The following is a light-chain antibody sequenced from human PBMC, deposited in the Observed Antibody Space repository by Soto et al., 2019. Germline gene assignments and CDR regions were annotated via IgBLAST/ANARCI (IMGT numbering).Light chain of an antibody. CDR2: AAS. Sequence: DIQMTQSPSSVSASVGDRVTITCRASQGISSWLAWYHQKPGKAPKLLIYAASNLQSGVPSRFSCSGSGTDYTLTISSLQPEDFATYYCQQANSFSFTFGPGTKVDIK. V-gene: IGKV1D-12*01. CDR1: QGISSW. J-gene: IGKJ3*01. CDR3: QQANSFSFT.